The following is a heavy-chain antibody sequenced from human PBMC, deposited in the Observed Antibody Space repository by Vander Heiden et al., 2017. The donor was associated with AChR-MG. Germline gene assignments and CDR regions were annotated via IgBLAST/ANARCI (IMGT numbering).Heavy chain of an antibody. Sequence: QVQLQQWGAGLLKPSETLSLTCAVYGGSFSGYYWSWIRQPPGKGLEWIGEINHSGSTNYNPSLKSRVTISVDTSKNQFSLKLSSVTAADTAVYYCATEKSIAARRRAFDIWGQGTMVTVSS. D-gene: IGHD6-6*01. CDR2: INHSGST. CDR1: GGSFSGYY. J-gene: IGHJ3*02. V-gene: IGHV4-34*01. CDR3: ATEKSIAARRRAFDI.